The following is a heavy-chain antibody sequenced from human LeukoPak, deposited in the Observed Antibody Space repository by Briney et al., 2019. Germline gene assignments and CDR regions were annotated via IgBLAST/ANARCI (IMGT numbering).Heavy chain of an antibody. Sequence: ASVKVSCKASGYTFTSYDISRVRQAPGQGLEWMGWISAYNGNTNYAQKLQGRVTMTTDTSTSTAYMELRSLRSDDTAVYYCARDSSGWFPDYWGQGTLVTVSS. CDR1: GYTFTSYD. CDR3: ARDSSGWFPDY. V-gene: IGHV1-18*04. CDR2: ISAYNGNT. D-gene: IGHD6-19*01. J-gene: IGHJ4*02.